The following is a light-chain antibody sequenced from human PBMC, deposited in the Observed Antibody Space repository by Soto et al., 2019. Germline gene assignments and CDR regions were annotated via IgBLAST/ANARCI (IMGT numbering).Light chain of an antibody. J-gene: IGKJ5*01. CDR3: QQLFDSPIT. Sequence: DIQMTQSPSSLSASVGDRVTITFQASQNINNYLNWYQQKPGRAPKLLIYAASTLESGVPSGFSATVSGTEFSLTITSLQPEDFATYYCQQLFDSPITFGQGTRLEIK. CDR2: AAS. V-gene: IGKV1-9*01. CDR1: QNINNY.